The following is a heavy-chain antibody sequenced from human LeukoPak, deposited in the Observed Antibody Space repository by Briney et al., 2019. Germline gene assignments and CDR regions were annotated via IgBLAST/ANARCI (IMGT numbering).Heavy chain of an antibody. CDR3: ARGSLSEDDCDLRSYYFDY. V-gene: IGHV4-34*01. D-gene: IGHD2-21*02. CDR2: INHSGST. Sequence: SETLSLTCAVYGGSFSGYYWSWIRQPPGKGLEWSGEINHSGSTNYNPSLKSRVTISVDTSKNQFSLKLSSVTAADTAVYYCARGSLSEDDCDLRSYYFDYWGQGNLVTVSS. CDR1: GGSFSGYY. J-gene: IGHJ4*02.